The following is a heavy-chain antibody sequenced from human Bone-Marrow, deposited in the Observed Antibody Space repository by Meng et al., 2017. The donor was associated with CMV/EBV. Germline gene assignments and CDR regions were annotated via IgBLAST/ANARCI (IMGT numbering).Heavy chain of an antibody. Sequence: SETLSLTCAVYGGSFSGYYWSWIRQPPGKGLEWIGEINHSGSTNYNPSLKSRVTISVDTSKSQFPLKLSSVTAADTAVYSCARRHYDFWSGYNGFDPWGQGTLVTVSS. CDR3: ARRHYDFWSGYNGFDP. CDR1: GGSFSGYY. D-gene: IGHD3-3*01. J-gene: IGHJ5*02. V-gene: IGHV4-34*01. CDR2: INHSGST.